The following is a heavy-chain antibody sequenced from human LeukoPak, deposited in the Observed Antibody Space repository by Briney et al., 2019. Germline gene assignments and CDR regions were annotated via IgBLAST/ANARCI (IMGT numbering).Heavy chain of an antibody. D-gene: IGHD3-10*01. CDR3: ARELWFGESYGMDV. J-gene: IGHJ6*02. Sequence: ASVKVSCKASGYTFTGYYMHWVRQAPGQGLEWMGWINPNSGGTNYAQRFQGRVTMTRDTSISTAYMELSRLRSDDTAVYYCARELWFGESYGMDVWGQGTTVTVSS. V-gene: IGHV1-2*02. CDR1: GYTFTGYY. CDR2: INPNSGGT.